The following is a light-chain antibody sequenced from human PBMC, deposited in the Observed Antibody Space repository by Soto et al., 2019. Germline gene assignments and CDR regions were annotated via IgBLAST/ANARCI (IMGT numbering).Light chain of an antibody. Sequence: DIQMTQSPSTLSASVGDRVTITCRASQSISNWLAWYQQKPGKAPKVMIYKASSLESGVPSRFSGSGSGTEFTLTISSLQPDDFATYYCQQYNSYSQTFGQGNKVEIK. J-gene: IGKJ1*01. CDR1: QSISNW. V-gene: IGKV1-5*03. CDR2: KAS. CDR3: QQYNSYSQT.